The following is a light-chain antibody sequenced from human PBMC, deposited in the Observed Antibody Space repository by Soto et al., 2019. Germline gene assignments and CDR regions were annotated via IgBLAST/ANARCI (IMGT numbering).Light chain of an antibody. CDR3: QTWDSSASYG. CDR1: KLGDKY. Sequence: SYELTQPPSVSVSPGQTATIPCSGDKLGDKYACWYQQKPGQSPVLVIYENNKRPSGIPERFSGSNSGNTATLTISGTQTMDEADYYCQTWDSSASYGFGTGTKLTVL. V-gene: IGLV3-1*01. CDR2: ENN. J-gene: IGLJ1*01.